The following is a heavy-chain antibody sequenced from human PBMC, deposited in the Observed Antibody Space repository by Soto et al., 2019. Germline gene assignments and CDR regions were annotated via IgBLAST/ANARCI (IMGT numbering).Heavy chain of an antibody. J-gene: IGHJ4*02. CDR2: ISGSGAST. D-gene: IGHD3-9*01. Sequence: EVQLLESGGGLVQPGGSLRLSCAASGFTFSSYAMSWVRQAPGKGLEWVSAISGSGASTYYADSVKGRFTISRDNSQISLYLQMNSLRAADTAVYYCAHFDWFIDYWGQGTLVTVSS. CDR1: GFTFSSYA. V-gene: IGHV3-23*01. CDR3: AHFDWFIDY.